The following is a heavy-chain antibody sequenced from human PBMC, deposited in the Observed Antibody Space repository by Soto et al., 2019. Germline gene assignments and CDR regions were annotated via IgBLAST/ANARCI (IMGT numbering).Heavy chain of an antibody. CDR1: GYTLTELS. CDR3: ARGSEMTTVTTYFDY. V-gene: IGHV1-24*01. J-gene: IGHJ4*02. CDR2: FNPNDGKT. Sequence: ASVKVSCKVSGYTLTELSMHWVRQAPGKGLEWMGGFNPNDGKTIYAQKFQGRVTITADESTSTAYMELSSLRSEDTAVYYCARGSEMTTVTTYFDYWGQGTLVTVSS. D-gene: IGHD4-17*01.